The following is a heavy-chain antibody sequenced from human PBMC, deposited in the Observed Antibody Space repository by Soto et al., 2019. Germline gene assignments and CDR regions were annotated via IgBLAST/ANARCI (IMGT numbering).Heavy chain of an antibody. CDR3: VKHLGEGYFDY. Sequence: SETLSLTCTVSGDSVSANSDSWSWILQPPGKGLELIGYIYHSGSTNYNPSLKSRVTISVERSKNQFSLKLISVTAADTAVYDCVKHLGEGYFDYGGQGTLVTVSS. J-gene: IGHJ4*02. V-gene: IGHV4-30-2*01. CDR2: IYHSGST. CDR1: GDSVSANSDS.